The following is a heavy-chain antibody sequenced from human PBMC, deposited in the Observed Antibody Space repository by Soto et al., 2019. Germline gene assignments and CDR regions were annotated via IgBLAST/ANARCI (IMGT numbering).Heavy chain of an antibody. CDR3: ARFGIIGALPAY. D-gene: IGHD1-26*01. CDR2: IFPGDSGT. Sequence: EEALRVSWQGSGDKFGAYWILGWRQMPGKGLEWMGIIFPGDSGTRYRPSFQGQVTISVDRSINTAYLQWSSLKASDTAMYLCARFGIIGALPAYSGQRTPVIVSS. V-gene: IGHV5-51*01. J-gene: IGHJ1*01. CDR1: GDKFGAYW.